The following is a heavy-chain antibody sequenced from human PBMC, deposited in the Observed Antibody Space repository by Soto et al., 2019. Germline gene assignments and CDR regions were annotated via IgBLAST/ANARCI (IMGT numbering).Heavy chain of an antibody. CDR1: VYSVSSNSAG. CDR2: TYYRSKWYY. D-gene: IGHD1-26*01. J-gene: IGHJ4*01. V-gene: IGHV6-1*01. Sequence: SQTLSLTCAITVYSVSSNSAGWIWVIQSPSRGLEWLGRTYYRSKWYYEYAVSVRGQITINPDTSKNQYSLQLNSVTPEDTAVYFCARGEQYSGRIFDYWGQGTLVTVS. CDR3: ARGEQYSGRIFDY.